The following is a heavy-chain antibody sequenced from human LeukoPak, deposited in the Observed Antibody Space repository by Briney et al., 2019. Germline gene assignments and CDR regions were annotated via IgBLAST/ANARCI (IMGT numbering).Heavy chain of an antibody. V-gene: IGHV1-69*05. J-gene: IGHJ6*03. CDR1: GYTFTSYG. CDR3: ARGPYQLLFVSYMDV. D-gene: IGHD2-2*01. CDR2: IIPIFGTA. Sequence: ASVKVSCKASGYTFTSYGISWVRQAPGQGLEWMGGIIPIFGTANYAQKFQGRVTITTDESTSTAYMELSSLRSEDTAVYYCARGPYQLLFVSYMDVWGKGTTVTVSS.